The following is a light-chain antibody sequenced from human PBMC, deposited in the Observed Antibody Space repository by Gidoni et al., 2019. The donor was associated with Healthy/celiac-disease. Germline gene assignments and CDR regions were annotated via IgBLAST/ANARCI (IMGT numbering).Light chain of an antibody. CDR3: SSYTSSSTPHYV. J-gene: IGLJ1*01. Sequence: QSALTQPASESGSPGQSIPISCTGTSSDVGGYNYVSWYQQHPGKAPKLMIYDVSNRPSGVSNRFSGSKSGNTASLTISGLQAEDEADYYCSSYTSSSTPHYVFGTGTKVTVL. CDR1: SSDVGGYNY. CDR2: DVS. V-gene: IGLV2-14*01.